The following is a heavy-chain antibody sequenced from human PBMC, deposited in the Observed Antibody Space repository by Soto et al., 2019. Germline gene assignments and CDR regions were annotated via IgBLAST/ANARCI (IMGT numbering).Heavy chain of an antibody. V-gene: IGHV1-18*01. CDR2: ISAYNGNT. J-gene: IGHJ5*02. CDR1: GYTFTSYG. D-gene: IGHD2-2*02. Sequence: ASVKVSCKASGYTFTSYGISWVLQAPGQGLEWMGWISAYNGNTNYAQKLQGRVTMTTDTSTSTAYMELRSLRSDDTAVYYCARTVCSSTSCYIGNWFDPWGQGTLVTVSS. CDR3: ARTVCSSTSCYIGNWFDP.